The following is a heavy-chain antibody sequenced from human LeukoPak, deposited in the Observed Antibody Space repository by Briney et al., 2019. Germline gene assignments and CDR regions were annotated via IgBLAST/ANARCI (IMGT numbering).Heavy chain of an antibody. J-gene: IGHJ6*02. CDR1: GYTFTSYG. CDR2: ISAYNGNT. V-gene: IGHV1-18*01. D-gene: IGHD1-26*01. CDR3: ARDEWVGAVYYYYGMDG. Sequence: ASVKVSCKASGYTFTSYGISWVRQAPGQGLEWMGWISAYNGNTNYAQKLQGRVTMTTDTSTSTAYMELRSLRSDDTAVYYCARDEWVGAVYYYYGMDGWGQGTTVTVSS.